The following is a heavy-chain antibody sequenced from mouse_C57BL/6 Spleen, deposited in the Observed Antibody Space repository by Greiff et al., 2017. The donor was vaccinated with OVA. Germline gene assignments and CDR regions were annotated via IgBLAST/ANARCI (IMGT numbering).Heavy chain of an antibody. D-gene: IGHD4-1*01. CDR1: GFTFSDYY. CDR3: ARVLGYYYAMDY. V-gene: IGHV5-16*01. CDR2: INYDGSST. Sequence: DVQLVESEGGLVQPGSSMKLSCTASGFTFSDYYMAWVRQVPEKGLEWVANINYDGSSTYYLDSLKSRFIISRDNAKNILYLQMSSLKSEDTATYYCARVLGYYYAMDYWGQGTSVTVSS. J-gene: IGHJ4*01.